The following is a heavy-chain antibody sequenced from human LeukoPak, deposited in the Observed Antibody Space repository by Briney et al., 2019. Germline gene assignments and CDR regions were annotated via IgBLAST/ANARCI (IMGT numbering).Heavy chain of an antibody. CDR3: ATLRYFDWLLWD. V-gene: IGHV4-39*07. CDR2: IYYSGST. Sequence: SETLSLTCTVSGGSISSSSYYWGWIRQPPGKGLEWIGSIYYSGSTYYNPSLKSRVTISVDTSKNQFSLKVTSVTAADTAVYYCATLRYFDWLLWDWGQGTLVTVSS. D-gene: IGHD3-9*01. CDR1: GGSISSSSYY. J-gene: IGHJ4*02.